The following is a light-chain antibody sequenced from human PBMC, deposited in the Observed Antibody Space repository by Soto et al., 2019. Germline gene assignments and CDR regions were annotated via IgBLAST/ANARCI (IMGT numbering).Light chain of an antibody. J-gene: IGKJ4*01. CDR3: QQYKNWPLT. CDR2: GAS. Sequence: EIVMTQSPATLSVSPGGRATLSCRASQSVSSNLAWYQQKPGQPPRLLIYGASTRATGFPARFSGSGSGTEFTLTISSLQSEDFAVYYCQQYKNWPLTFGGGTKWIS. V-gene: IGKV3-15*01. CDR1: QSVSSN.